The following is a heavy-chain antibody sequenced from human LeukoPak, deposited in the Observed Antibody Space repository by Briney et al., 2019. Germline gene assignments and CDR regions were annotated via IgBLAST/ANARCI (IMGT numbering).Heavy chain of an antibody. CDR2: INDSGST. CDR3: ARQPLNCTSTNCYAFDI. J-gene: IGHJ3*02. CDR1: VGSVSGYY. D-gene: IGHD2-2*01. Sequence: PSETLSLTCAVYVGSVSGYYWSWLRQPPGKGLEWSGEINDSGSTNYNPSLRSRVTMSVDTSKNQFSLNLSSVTAADTAVYYCARQPLNCTSTNCYAFDIWGQGTMVTVSS. V-gene: IGHV4-34*01.